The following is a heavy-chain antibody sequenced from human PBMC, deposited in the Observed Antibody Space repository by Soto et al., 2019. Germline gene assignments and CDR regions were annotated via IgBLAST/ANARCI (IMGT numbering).Heavy chain of an antibody. J-gene: IGHJ4*02. CDR3: AREGIGYSYADY. CDR1: GFTFSSYS. CDR2: ISSSSSYI. D-gene: IGHD5-18*01. V-gene: IGHV3-21*01. Sequence: EVQLVESGGGLVKPGGSLRLSCAASGFTFSSYSMNWVRQAPGKGLEWVSSISSSSSYIYYADSVKGRFTISRDNAKNSLYLQMNSLRAEDTAVYYCAREGIGYSYADYWGQGTLVTVSS.